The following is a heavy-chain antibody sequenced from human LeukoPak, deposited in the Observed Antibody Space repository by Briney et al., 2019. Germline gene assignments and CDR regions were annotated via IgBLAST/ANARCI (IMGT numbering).Heavy chain of an antibody. CDR3: ATLAVAADYYYYGMDV. V-gene: IGHV4-59*08. CDR2: IYYSGST. D-gene: IGHD6-19*01. Sequence: SETLSLTCTVSGGSISSYYWSWIRQPPGKGLDWVGYIYYSGSTNYNPSLKSRVTISVDTSKNQFSLKLSSVTAADTAVYYCATLAVAADYYYYGMDVWGQGTTVTVSS. CDR1: GGSISSYY. J-gene: IGHJ6*02.